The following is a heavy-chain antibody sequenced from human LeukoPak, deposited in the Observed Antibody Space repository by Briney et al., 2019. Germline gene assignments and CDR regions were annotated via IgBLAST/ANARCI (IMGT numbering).Heavy chain of an antibody. J-gene: IGHJ4*02. V-gene: IGHV4-34*01. CDR1: GGSFSGYY. CDR3: ARRAVAGTGSFDY. CDR2: INHSGST. D-gene: IGHD6-19*01. Sequence: SETLSLTCAVYGGSFSGYYWSWIRQPPGKGLEWIGEINHSGSTNYNPSLKSRVTISVDTSKNQFSLKLSSVTAADTAVYYCARRAVAGTGSFDYWGQGTLVTVSS.